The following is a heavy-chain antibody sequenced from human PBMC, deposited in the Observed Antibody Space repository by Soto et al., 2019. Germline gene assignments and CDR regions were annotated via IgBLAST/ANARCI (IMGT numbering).Heavy chain of an antibody. V-gene: IGHV3-15*07. CDR3: TTDRYVLMVYASLSMDV. CDR1: GFTFSNAW. D-gene: IGHD2-8*01. Sequence: GGSLRLSCAASGFTFSNAWMNWVRQAPGKGLEWVGRIKSKTDGGTTDYAAPVKGRFTISRDDSKNTLYLQMNSLKTEDTAVYYCTTDRYVLMVYASLSMDVWGQGTTVTVSS. J-gene: IGHJ6*02. CDR2: IKSKTDGGTT.